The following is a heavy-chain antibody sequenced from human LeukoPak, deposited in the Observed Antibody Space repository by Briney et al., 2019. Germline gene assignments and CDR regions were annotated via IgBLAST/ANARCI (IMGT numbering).Heavy chain of an antibody. V-gene: IGHV3-74*01. D-gene: IGHD6-19*01. CDR3: ARSDSSGWYGFDY. Sequence: PGGSLRLSCAASGFTFSSYWMHWVRQAPGKGLVWVSRINSDGSSTSYADSVKGRFTISRDNAKNTLYLQMNSLRAEDTAVYYCARSDSSGWYGFDYWGQGTLLTVSS. J-gene: IGHJ4*02. CDR1: GFTFSSYW. CDR2: INSDGSST.